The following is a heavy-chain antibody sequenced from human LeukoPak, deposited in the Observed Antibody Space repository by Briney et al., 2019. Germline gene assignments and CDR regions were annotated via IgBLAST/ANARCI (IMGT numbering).Heavy chain of an antibody. D-gene: IGHD6-19*01. V-gene: IGHV4-59*01. CDR3: ARGIAVAGTSGYYYGMDV. CDR2: IYYSWST. Sequence: SETLSLTCTVSGGSISSYYWSWIRQPPGKGLEWIGYIYYSWSTNYNPSLKSRVTISVDTSKNQFSLKLSSVTAADTAVYYCARGIAVAGTSGYYYGMDVWGQGTTVTVSS. CDR1: GGSISSYY. J-gene: IGHJ6*02.